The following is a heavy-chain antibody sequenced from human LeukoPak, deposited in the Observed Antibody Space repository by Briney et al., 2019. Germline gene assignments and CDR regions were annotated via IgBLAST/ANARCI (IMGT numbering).Heavy chain of an antibody. CDR2: ISSDGSNK. J-gene: IGHJ4*02. CDR3: ASNSLPHCSTTSCYAPDFDY. V-gene: IGHV3-30*04. CDR1: GFTFGSHA. Sequence: GGSLRLSCAASGFTFGSHAMHWVRQAPGKGLEWVAVISSDGSNKYYADSMKGRFTISRDNSKNTLYLQMNSLRGEDTAVYYCASNSLPHCSTTSCYAPDFDYGGQGTLVTVSS. D-gene: IGHD2-2*01.